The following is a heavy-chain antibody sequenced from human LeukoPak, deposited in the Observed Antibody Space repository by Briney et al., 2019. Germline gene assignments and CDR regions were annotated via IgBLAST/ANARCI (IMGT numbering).Heavy chain of an antibody. CDR1: GYTFTGYY. V-gene: IGHV1-2*02. CDR2: INPNSGGT. Sequence: GASVKVSCKASGYTFTGYYMHWVRQAPGQGLEWMGWINPNSGGTNYAQKFQGRVTMTRDTSISTAYMELGSLRSEDTAVYYCARVVPSIYYTSSTFFDYWGQGTLVTVSS. CDR3: ARVVPSIYYTSSTFFDY. J-gene: IGHJ4*02. D-gene: IGHD3-22*01.